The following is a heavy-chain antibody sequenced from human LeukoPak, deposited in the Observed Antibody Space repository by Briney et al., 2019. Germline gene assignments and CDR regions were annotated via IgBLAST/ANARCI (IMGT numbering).Heavy chain of an antibody. CDR2: IIPIFGTA. CDR1: GGTFSSYA. V-gene: IGHV1-69*13. J-gene: IGHJ4*02. CDR3: ARDSSSSGWYGRKYHFDY. Sequence: ASVKVSCKASGGTFSSYAISWVRQAPGQGLEWMGGIIPIFGTANYAQKFQGRVTITADESTSTAYMELSSLRSEDTAVYYCARDSSSSGWYGRKYHFDYWGQGTLVTVSS. D-gene: IGHD6-19*01.